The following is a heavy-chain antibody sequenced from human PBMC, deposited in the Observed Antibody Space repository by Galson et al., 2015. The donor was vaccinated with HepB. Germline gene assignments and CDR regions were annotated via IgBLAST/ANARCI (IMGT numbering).Heavy chain of an antibody. V-gene: IGHV7-4-1*02. CDR2: INTNTGNP. CDR3: ARGQPRSYYYYGMDV. D-gene: IGHD6-13*01. CDR1: GYTFTNYA. J-gene: IGHJ6*02. Sequence: SVKVSCKASGYTFTNYAMNWVRQAPGQGLAWMGWINTNTGNPTYAQGFTGRFVFSLDTSVSTAYLQINSLKAVDTAVYYCARGQPRSYYYYGMDVWGQGTTVTVSS.